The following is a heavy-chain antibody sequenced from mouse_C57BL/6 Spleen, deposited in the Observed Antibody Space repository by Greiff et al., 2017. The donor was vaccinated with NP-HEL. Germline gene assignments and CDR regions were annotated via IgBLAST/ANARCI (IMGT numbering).Heavy chain of an antibody. CDR3: ARRGYYGSSPFAY. CDR2: IYPGDGDT. J-gene: IGHJ3*01. D-gene: IGHD1-1*01. V-gene: IGHV1-80*01. Sequence: VKLQESGAELVKPGASVKISCKASGYAFSSYWMNWVKQRPGKGLEWIGQIYPGDGDTNYNGKFKGKATLTADKSSSTAYMQLSSLTSEDSAVYFCARRGYYGSSPFAYWGQGTLVTVSA. CDR1: GYAFSSYW.